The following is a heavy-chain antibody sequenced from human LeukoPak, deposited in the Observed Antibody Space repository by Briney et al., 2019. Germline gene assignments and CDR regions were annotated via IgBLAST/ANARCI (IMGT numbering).Heavy chain of an antibody. CDR3: ARDGISGWYFDY. J-gene: IGHJ4*02. CDR2: IRVYDGDT. D-gene: IGHD6-19*01. V-gene: IGHV1-18*01. Sequence: GASVEVSCTASGYPFPSYGFAWVRQAPGQGLEWMGWIRVYDGDTNYAQKFQGRVTMTTDKSTNTVYMELRSLRSDDTAVYYCARDGISGWYFDYWGQGTLVTVSS. CDR1: GYPFPSYG.